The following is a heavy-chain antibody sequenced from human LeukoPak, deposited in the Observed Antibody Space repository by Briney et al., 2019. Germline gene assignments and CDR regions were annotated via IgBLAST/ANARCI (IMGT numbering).Heavy chain of an antibody. V-gene: IGHV4-4*07. D-gene: IGHD2-21*02. CDR1: GGAISSYY. CDR2: IYTSGST. Sequence: PSQTLSLTRTVSGGAISSYYWSWIRQPAGKGLEGIGRIYTSGSTNYNPSLKSRVTMSVDTSKNQFSLKLSSVTAADTAVYYGARGQAYCGGDCYPDAFDIWGQGTMVTVSS. J-gene: IGHJ3*02. CDR3: ARGQAYCGGDCYPDAFDI.